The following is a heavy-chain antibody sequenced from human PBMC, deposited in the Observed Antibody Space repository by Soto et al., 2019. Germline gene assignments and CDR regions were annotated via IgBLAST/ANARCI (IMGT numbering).Heavy chain of an antibody. Sequence: ASVKVSCKASGGTFSSYAISWVRQAPGQGLEWMGGIIPIFGTANYAQKFQGRVTITADESTSTAYMELSSLRSEDTAVYYCARVAYDILTGYYMDGGYFDYWGQGTLVTVSS. CDR3: ARVAYDILTGYYMDGGYFDY. J-gene: IGHJ4*02. CDR2: IIPIFGTA. CDR1: GGTFSSYA. V-gene: IGHV1-69*13. D-gene: IGHD3-9*01.